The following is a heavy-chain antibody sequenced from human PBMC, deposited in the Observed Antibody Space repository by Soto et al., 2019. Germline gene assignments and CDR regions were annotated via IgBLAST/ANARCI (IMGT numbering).Heavy chain of an antibody. J-gene: IGHJ4*02. CDR3: ARHRGYCSGGSCHGSFDY. D-gene: IGHD2-15*01. CDR1: GGSMSSNTYH. Sequence: PSETLSLTCTVSGGSMSSNTYHRGWIRQAPGKGMEWIASISNRGDSYHKPSLKSQVTISVDTSNNQFSVRLDSVSAADTAIFYCARHRGYCSGGSCHGSFDYWGQGTQVTVSS. V-gene: IGHV4-39*01. CDR2: ISNRGDS.